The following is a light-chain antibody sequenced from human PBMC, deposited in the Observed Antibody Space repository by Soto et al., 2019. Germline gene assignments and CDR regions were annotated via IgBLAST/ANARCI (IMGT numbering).Light chain of an antibody. CDR2: LGS. J-gene: IGKJ4*01. V-gene: IGKV2-28*01. CDR3: MQTLQIVT. Sequence: DIVLTQSPVSLPVSPGEPASISCRSSESLLHSDGYNYLDWYLQKPGQSPQLLIYLGSNRASGVPDRFRGSGSGTDFTLKISRVEVEDVGVYYCMQTLQIVTFGGGTKVDIK. CDR1: ESLLHSDGYNY.